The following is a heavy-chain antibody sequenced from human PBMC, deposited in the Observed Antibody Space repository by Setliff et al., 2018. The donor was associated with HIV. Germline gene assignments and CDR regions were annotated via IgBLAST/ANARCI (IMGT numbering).Heavy chain of an antibody. D-gene: IGHD6-25*01. J-gene: IGHJ3*02. CDR1: GFTFTAHG. CDR3: AKDGDYRSGDYDAFDI. CDR2: INYDENSE. Sequence: GGSLRLSCAASGFTFTAHGMHWVRQAPDKGLEWVAFINYDENSEYYAGSVKGRVTISRDNFRNTVDLQMNNLRPEDTAVYYCAKDGDYRSGDYDAFDIWGQGTMVTVSS. V-gene: IGHV3-30*02.